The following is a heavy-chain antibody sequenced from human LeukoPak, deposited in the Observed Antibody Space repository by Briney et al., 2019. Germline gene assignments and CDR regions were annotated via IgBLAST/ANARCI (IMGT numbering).Heavy chain of an antibody. V-gene: IGHV3-23*01. Sequence: GGSLRLSCAASGFTFSSYAMSWVRQVPGKGLEWVSAISGSGGSTYYADSVKGRFTISRDNSKNTLYLQMNSLRAEDTAVYYCAKETYYYGSGSYDYWGQGTLVTVSS. CDR1: GFTFSSYA. CDR3: AKETYYYGSGSYDY. CDR2: ISGSGGST. D-gene: IGHD3-10*01. J-gene: IGHJ4*02.